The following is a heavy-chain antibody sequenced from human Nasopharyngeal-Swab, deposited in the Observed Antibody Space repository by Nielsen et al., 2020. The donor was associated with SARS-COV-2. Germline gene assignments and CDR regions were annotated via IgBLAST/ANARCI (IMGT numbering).Heavy chain of an antibody. J-gene: IGHJ4*02. D-gene: IGHD3-9*01. Sequence: GSLRLSCTVSGGSISSYYWSWIRQPPGKGLEWIGYIYYSGSTNYNPSLKSRVTISVDTSKNQFSLKLSSVIAADTAVYYCASGLNWFPFDYWGQGTLVTVSS. V-gene: IGHV4-59*01. CDR2: IYYSGST. CDR1: GGSISSYY. CDR3: ASGLNWFPFDY.